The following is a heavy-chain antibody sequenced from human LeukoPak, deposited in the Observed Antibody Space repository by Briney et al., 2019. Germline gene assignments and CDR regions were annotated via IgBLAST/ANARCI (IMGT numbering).Heavy chain of an antibody. J-gene: IGHJ4*02. V-gene: IGHV3-21*01. D-gene: IGHD4-17*01. CDR1: GFTFSSYS. Sequence: GGSLRLSCAASGFTFSSYSMNWVRQAPGKGLEWVSSISSSSYIYYADSVKGRFTISRGNAKNSLYLQMNSLRAEDTAVYYCARDSDYGDHDYWGQGTLVTVSS. CDR3: ARDSDYGDHDY. CDR2: ISSSSYI.